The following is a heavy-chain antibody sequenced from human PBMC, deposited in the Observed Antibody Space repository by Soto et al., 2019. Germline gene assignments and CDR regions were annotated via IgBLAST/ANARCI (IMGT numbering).Heavy chain of an antibody. V-gene: IGHV1-69*02. CDR1: GGTFSSYT. CDR2: IIPILGIA. D-gene: IGHD3-9*01. J-gene: IGHJ4*02. Sequence: QVQLVQSGAEVKKPGSSVQVSCKASGGTFSSYTITWVRQAPGQGLEWMGGIIPILGIANYAQKFQGRVTITADKSTSTGYMELSSLRSADTDVYYCARAVDILSPLGWWGQGTLVTVSS. CDR3: ARAVDILSPLGW.